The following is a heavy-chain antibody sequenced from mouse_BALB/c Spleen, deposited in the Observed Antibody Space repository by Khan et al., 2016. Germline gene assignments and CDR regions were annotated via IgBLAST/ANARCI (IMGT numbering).Heavy chain of an antibody. D-gene: IGHD2-4*01. CDR3: ATRYDFDWDYYAMDY. Sequence: EVQLQESGPSLVKPSQTLSLTCSVTGDSITSGYWNWIRKFPGNKLEYLGYISYSGSTYYNPSLKNRVSITRDTSKTQFYLQLNSVTTEDTATYYCATRYDFDWDYYAMDYWGQGTSVTVSA. J-gene: IGHJ4*01. V-gene: IGHV3-8*02. CDR1: GDSITSGY. CDR2: ISYSGST.